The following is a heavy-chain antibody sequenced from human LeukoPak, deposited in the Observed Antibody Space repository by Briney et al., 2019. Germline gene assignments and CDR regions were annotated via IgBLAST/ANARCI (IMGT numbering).Heavy chain of an antibody. CDR3: ARDRTYYDSTGYYYDF. Sequence: SETLSLSCTVAGNSIRSHYWSWNRQPAVWALDLIARMSGSGSTNYNPSLKSRVTLSVDTSKNQFSLNLNSVTAADTAVYYCARDRTYYDSTGYYYDFWGQGTLVTVSS. D-gene: IGHD3-22*01. CDR1: GNSIRSHY. CDR2: MSGSGST. V-gene: IGHV4-4*07. J-gene: IGHJ4*02.